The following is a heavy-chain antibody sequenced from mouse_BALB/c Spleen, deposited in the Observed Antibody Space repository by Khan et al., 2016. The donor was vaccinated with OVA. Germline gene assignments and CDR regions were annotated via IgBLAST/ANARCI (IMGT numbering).Heavy chain of an antibody. CDR3: AGTAYYGNYYLDY. CDR2: ISYSGST. J-gene: IGHJ2*01. Sequence: EVQLQESGPSLVKPSQTLSLTCSVTGDSITSGYWNWIRKFPGNKLEYMGYISYSGSTYYNPSLKSRISLTRDTSKNQHYLQLTSMTTEDSATYYCAGTAYYGNYYLDYWGQGTTLTVSS. V-gene: IGHV3-8*02. CDR1: GDSITSGY. D-gene: IGHD2-10*01.